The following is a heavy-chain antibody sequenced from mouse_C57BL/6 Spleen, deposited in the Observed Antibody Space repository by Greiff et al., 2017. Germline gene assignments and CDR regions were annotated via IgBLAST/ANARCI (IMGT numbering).Heavy chain of an antibody. J-gene: IGHJ3*01. Sequence: QVQLQQSGAELVKPGASVKMSCKASGYTFTSYWITWVKQRPGQGLEWIGDIYPGSGSTNYDEKFKSKATLTVDTSSSTAYLQLSSLTSEDSAVYYCAITTGGLFAYWGQGTLVTVSA. CDR2: IYPGSGST. V-gene: IGHV1-55*01. CDR3: AITTGGLFAY. D-gene: IGHD1-1*01. CDR1: GYTFTSYW.